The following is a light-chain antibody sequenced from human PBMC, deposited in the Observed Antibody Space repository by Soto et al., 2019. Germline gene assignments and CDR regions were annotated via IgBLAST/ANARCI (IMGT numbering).Light chain of an antibody. J-gene: IGKJ1*01. CDR2: GAS. V-gene: IGKV3-20*01. CDR3: QQYGSSRT. CDR1: QSVSGSY. Sequence: EILLTQSPGTLSLSPGERATLSCRASQSVSGSYLAWYQQKPGQAPRLLIYGASSRATGIPDRFSGSGSGTDFTLTISRLEPEDFAVYYCQQYGSSRTFGQGTKVDI.